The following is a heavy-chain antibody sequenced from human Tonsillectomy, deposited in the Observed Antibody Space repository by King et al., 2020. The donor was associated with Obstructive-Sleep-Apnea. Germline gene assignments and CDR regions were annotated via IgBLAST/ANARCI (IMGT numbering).Heavy chain of an antibody. J-gene: IGHJ4*02. CDR1: GYTFTSYG. CDR2: ISAYNGNT. Sequence: QLVQSGAEVKKPGASVKVSCKASGYTFTSYGISWVRQAPGQGLEWMGWISAYNGNTNYAQKLQGRVTMTTDTSTSTAYMELRSLRSDDTAVYYCARDAGYCSSTSCYGPFDYWGQGTLVTVSS. D-gene: IGHD2-2*01. CDR3: ARDAGYCSSTSCYGPFDY. V-gene: IGHV1-18*04.